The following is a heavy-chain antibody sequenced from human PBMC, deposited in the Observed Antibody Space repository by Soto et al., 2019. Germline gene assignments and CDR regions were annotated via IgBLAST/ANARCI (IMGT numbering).Heavy chain of an antibody. V-gene: IGHV3-74*01. CDR1: GFTFSSYW. CDR3: ARGVRGAYGLDI. J-gene: IGHJ3*02. CDR2: IYSDGSRT. D-gene: IGHD2-21*01. Sequence: EVQLVESGGGLVQPGGSLRLSCAASGFTFSSYWMHWVRQAPRKGLVWVSRIYSDGSRTNYADSVEGRFTISRDNAKNTLYLQMNSLRAEETAVYYCARGVRGAYGLDIWGQGTVVTVSS.